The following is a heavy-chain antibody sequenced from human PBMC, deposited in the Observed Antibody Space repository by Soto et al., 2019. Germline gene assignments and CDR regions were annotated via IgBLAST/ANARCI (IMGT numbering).Heavy chain of an antibody. D-gene: IGHD3-10*01. CDR1: GFTFSSYS. V-gene: IGHV3-48*01. CDR2: ISPSSSPI. J-gene: IGHJ4*02. CDR3: ARDFRGSGSYADY. Sequence: EVQLVESGGGLVQPGGSLRLSCAASGFTFSSYSMNWVRQAPGKGLEWVSYISPSSSPIYYEDSVKGRFTISRDNAKNSLYLEMNSLRAEDTAVYYCARDFRGSGSYADYWGQGTLVTVSS.